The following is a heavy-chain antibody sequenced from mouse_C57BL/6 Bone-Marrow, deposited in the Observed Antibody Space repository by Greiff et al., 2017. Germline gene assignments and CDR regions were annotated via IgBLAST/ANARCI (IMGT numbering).Heavy chain of an antibody. CDR3: ARWVYYYGSSPRWYFDV. Sequence: VQLQESGAELARPGASVKLSCKASGYTFTSYGISWVKQRTGQGLEWIGEIYPRSGNTYYNEKFKCKATLTADKSSSTAYMELRSLTSEDSAVYFCARWVYYYGSSPRWYFDVWGTGTTVTVSS. CDR2: IYPRSGNT. D-gene: IGHD1-1*01. CDR1: GYTFTSYG. V-gene: IGHV1-81*01. J-gene: IGHJ1*03.